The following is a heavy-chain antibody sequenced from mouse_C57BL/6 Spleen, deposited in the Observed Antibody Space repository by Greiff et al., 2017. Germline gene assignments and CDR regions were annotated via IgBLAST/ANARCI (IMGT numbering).Heavy chain of an antibody. V-gene: IGHV1-82*01. CDR2: IYPGDGDT. CDR1: GYAFSSSW. D-gene: IGHD1-1*01. J-gene: IGHJ2*01. Sequence: QVQLQQSGPELVKPGASVKISCKASGYAFSSSWMNWVKQRPGKGLEWIGRIYPGDGDTNYNGKFKGKATLTADKSSSTAYMQLSSLTSEDSAVYFCARAEDYYGSSPYFDYWGQGTTLTVSS. CDR3: ARAEDYYGSSPYFDY.